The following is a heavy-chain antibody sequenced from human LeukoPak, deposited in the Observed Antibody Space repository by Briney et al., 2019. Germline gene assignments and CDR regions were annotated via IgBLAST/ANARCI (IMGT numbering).Heavy chain of an antibody. CDR2: ISYDGSNK. Sequence: TGGSLRLSCAASGFTFSDYYMSWIRQAPGKGLEWVAVISYDGSNKYYADSVKGRFTISRDNAKNSLYLQMSNLRAEDTAVYFCARGGGLDVWGQGATVTVSS. D-gene: IGHD3-16*01. J-gene: IGHJ6*02. CDR3: ARGGGLDV. V-gene: IGHV3-30*03. CDR1: GFTFSDYY.